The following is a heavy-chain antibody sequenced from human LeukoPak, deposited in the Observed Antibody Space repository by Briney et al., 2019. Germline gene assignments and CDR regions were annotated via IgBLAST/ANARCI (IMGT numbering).Heavy chain of an antibody. CDR3: ASLYCSSTSCSSLAS. CDR1: GYTFTGYY. Sequence: GASVKVSCKASGYTFTGYYMHWVRQAPGQGLEWMGWINPNSGGTNYAQKLQGRVTMTTDTSTSTAYMELRSLRSDDTAVYYCASLYCSSTSCSSLASWGQGTLVTVSS. J-gene: IGHJ5*01. V-gene: IGHV1-2*02. D-gene: IGHD2-2*01. CDR2: INPNSGGT.